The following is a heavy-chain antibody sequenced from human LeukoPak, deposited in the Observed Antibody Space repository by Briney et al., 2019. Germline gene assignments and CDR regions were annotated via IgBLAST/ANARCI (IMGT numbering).Heavy chain of an antibody. J-gene: IGHJ3*02. V-gene: IGHV4-30-2*01. Sequence: NPSETLSLTCAVSGGSISSGGYSWSWIRQPPGKGLEWIGYIYHSGSTYYNPSLKSRVTISVDRSKNQFSLKLSSVTAADTAVYYCARERVDYGGNSNAFDIWGQGTMVTVSS. CDR2: IYHSGST. CDR1: GGSISSGGYS. CDR3: ARERVDYGGNSNAFDI. D-gene: IGHD4-23*01.